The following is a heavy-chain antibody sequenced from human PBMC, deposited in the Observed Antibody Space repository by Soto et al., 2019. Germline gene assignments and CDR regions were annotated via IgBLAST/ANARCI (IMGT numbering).Heavy chain of an antibody. V-gene: IGHV3-7*03. CDR3: ARGTLRPYASFERPSESDH. CDR2: IKQDGSEK. D-gene: IGHD4-17*01. CDR1: GFTFSSYW. J-gene: IGHJ4*02. Sequence: GGSLRLSCAASGFTFSSYWISWVRQAPGKGLEWVANIKQDGSEKYYVDSVKGRFTISRDNPMNSLYLQMNSLRAEDTAVYYCARGTLRPYASFERPSESDHWGQG.